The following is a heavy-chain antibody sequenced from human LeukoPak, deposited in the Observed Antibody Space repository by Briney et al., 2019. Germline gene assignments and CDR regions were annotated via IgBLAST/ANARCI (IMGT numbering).Heavy chain of an antibody. CDR1: GGSVSSGSYY. J-gene: IGHJ4*02. V-gene: IGHV4-61*01. CDR2: IYYSGST. Sequence: SETLSLTCTVSGGSVSSGSYYWSWIRQPPGKGREWNGNIYYSGSTNYNPSLKKRVTISVDTSKNQFSLKLSSVTAADTAVYYCARGGGIAVAGRTGLDYWGQGTLVTVSS. CDR3: ARGGGIAVAGRTGLDY. D-gene: IGHD6-19*01.